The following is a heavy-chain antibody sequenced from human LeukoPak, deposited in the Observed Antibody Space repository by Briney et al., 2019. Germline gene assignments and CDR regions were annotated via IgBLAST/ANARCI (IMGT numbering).Heavy chain of an antibody. D-gene: IGHD6-19*01. Sequence: GRSLRLSCAASGFTFSSYAMHWVRQAPGKGLEWVAVISYVGSNKYYADSVKGRFTISRDNSKNTLYLQMNSLRAEDTAVYYCATCYSSGCPDAFDIWGQGTMVTVSS. CDR3: ATCYSSGCPDAFDI. CDR2: ISYVGSNK. V-gene: IGHV3-30-3*01. J-gene: IGHJ3*02. CDR1: GFTFSSYA.